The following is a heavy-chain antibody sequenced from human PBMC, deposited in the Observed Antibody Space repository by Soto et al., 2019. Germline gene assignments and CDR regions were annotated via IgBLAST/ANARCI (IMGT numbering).Heavy chain of an antibody. J-gene: IGHJ6*02. V-gene: IGHV4-39*01. CDR3: ASLYSSSWNTYYYYGMDV. CDR1: GGSISSSSYY. CDR2: FYYSGST. Sequence: PSETLSLTCTVSGGSISSSSYYWGWIRQPPGKGLDWFWSFYYSGSTYYNPSLKSRVTISVDTSKNQFSLKLSFVTAADTAVYYCASLYSSSWNTYYYYGMDVWGQGTTVTVSS. D-gene: IGHD6-13*01.